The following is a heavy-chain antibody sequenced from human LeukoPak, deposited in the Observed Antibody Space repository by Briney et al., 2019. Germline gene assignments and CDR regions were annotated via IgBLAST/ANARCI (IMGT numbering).Heavy chain of an antibody. CDR1: GGTYSSYA. CDR2: MIPILGVA. CDR3: ARDRIAAAGTSYYYYGMDV. Sequence: SSVKVSCKASGGTYSSYAISWVRQAPGQGLEWMGRMIPILGVANSAQKFQGRVTITADESTSPAYMELSSLRSEDTAVYYCARDRIAAAGTSYYYYGMDVWGQGTTVTVSS. V-gene: IGHV1-69*04. J-gene: IGHJ6*02. D-gene: IGHD6-13*01.